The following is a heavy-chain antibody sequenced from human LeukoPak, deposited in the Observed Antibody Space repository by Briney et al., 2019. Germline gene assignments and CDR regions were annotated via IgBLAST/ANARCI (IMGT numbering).Heavy chain of an antibody. J-gene: IGHJ6*03. CDR2: INHSGST. Sequence: SETLSLTCAVYGGSFSGYYWSWIRQPPGKGLEWIGEINHSGSTNYNPSLKSRVTISVDTSKNQFSLELSSVTAADTAVYYCARAKRFLEWFGGVYMDVWGKGTTVTVSS. CDR3: ARAKRFLEWFGGVYMDV. V-gene: IGHV4-34*01. CDR1: GGSFSGYY. D-gene: IGHD3-3*01.